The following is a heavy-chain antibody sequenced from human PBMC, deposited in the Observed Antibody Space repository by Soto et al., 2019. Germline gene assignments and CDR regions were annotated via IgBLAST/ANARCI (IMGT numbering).Heavy chain of an antibody. Sequence: HPGGSLRLSCAASGFTFSNYEMNWVRQAPGKGLEWVSYISSSGNLIYYADSVKGRFTISRDNAKNSLYLQMNSLRAEDAAVYYCAKEEDALRDTMDVWGQGTTVTVSS. V-gene: IGHV3-48*03. CDR3: AKEEDALRDTMDV. CDR2: ISSSGNLI. J-gene: IGHJ6*02. CDR1: GFTFSNYE. D-gene: IGHD3-16*01.